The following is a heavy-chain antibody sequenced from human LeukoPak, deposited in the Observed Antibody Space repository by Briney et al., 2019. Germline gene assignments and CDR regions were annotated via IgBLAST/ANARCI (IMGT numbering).Heavy chain of an antibody. V-gene: IGHV3-73*01. CDR1: GFTFSGSA. J-gene: IGHJ6*02. D-gene: IGHD5-18*01. Sequence: GGSLRLSCAASGFTFSGSAMHWVRQASGKGLEWVGRIRSKANSYATAYAASVKGRFTISRDDSKNTAYLQMNSLKTEDTAVYYCTRLGTVDTAMVDYYYYYGMDVWGQGTTVTVSS. CDR2: IRSKANSYAT. CDR3: TRLGTVDTAMVDYYYYYGMDV.